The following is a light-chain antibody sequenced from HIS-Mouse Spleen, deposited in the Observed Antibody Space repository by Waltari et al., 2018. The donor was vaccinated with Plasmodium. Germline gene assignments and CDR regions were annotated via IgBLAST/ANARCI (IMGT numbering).Light chain of an antibody. Sequence: DIQMTPSPSSLSASVGDRVTITFQASQDISNYLNWYQQKPGKAPKLLIYDASNLETGVPSMFSGSGSGTDFTFTISSLQPEDIATYYCQQYDNLPYTFGQGTKLEIK. CDR3: QQYDNLPYT. J-gene: IGKJ2*01. V-gene: IGKV1-33*01. CDR1: QDISNY. CDR2: DAS.